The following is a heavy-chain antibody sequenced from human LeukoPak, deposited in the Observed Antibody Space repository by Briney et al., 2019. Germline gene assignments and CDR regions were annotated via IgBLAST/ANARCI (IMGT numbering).Heavy chain of an antibody. CDR2: IYYSGST. D-gene: IGHD3-10*01. V-gene: IGHV4-31*03. J-gene: IGHJ5*02. CDR1: GGSISSGGYY. Sequence: SETLSPTCTVSGGSISSGGYYWSWIRQHPGKGLEWIGYIYYSGSTYYNPSLKSRVTISVDTSKSQFSLKLSPVTAADTAVYYCARVYYGSGSYYNAWFDPWGQGTLVTVSS. CDR3: ARVYYGSGSYYNAWFDP.